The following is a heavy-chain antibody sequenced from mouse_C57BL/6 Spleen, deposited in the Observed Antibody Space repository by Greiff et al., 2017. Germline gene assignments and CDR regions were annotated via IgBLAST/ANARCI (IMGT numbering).Heavy chain of an antibody. V-gene: IGHV3-6*01. CDR3: ADDYGAY. CDR1: GYSITSGYY. D-gene: IGHD2-4*01. CDR2: ISYDGSN. Sequence: DVKLVESGPGLVKPSQSLSLTCSVTGYSITSGYYWNWIRQFPGNKLEWMGYISYDGSNNYNPSLKNRISITRDTSKNQFFLKLNSVTTEDTATYYCADDYGAYWGQGTLVTVSA. J-gene: IGHJ3*01.